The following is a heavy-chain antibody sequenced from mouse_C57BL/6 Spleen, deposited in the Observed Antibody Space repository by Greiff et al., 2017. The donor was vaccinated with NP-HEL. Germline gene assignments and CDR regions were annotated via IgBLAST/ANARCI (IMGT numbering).Heavy chain of an antibody. V-gene: IGHV1-64*01. CDR1: GYTFTSYW. J-gene: IGHJ4*01. CDR3: ARGSTVVATEAMDY. Sequence: VQLQQPGAELVKPGASVKLSCKASGYTFTSYWMHWVKQRPGQGLEWIGMIHPNSGSTNYNEKFKSKATLTVDKSSSTAYMQLSSLTSEDSAVYYCARGSTVVATEAMDYWGQGTSVTVSS. CDR2: IHPNSGST. D-gene: IGHD1-1*01.